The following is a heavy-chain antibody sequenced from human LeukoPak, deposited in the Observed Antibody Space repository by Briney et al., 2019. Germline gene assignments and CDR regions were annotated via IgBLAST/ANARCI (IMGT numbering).Heavy chain of an antibody. Sequence: GGSLRLSCAVSGLTFNNYAMTWVRQAPGKGLEWVANIKTDGSQIYYVDSVKGRFTISRDNAKNSLYLQMNSLRAEDTAVYYCARDLNWETYWGQGTLVSVSS. V-gene: IGHV3-7*01. CDR3: ARDLNWETY. J-gene: IGHJ4*02. CDR2: IKTDGSQI. CDR1: GLTFNNYA. D-gene: IGHD7-27*01.